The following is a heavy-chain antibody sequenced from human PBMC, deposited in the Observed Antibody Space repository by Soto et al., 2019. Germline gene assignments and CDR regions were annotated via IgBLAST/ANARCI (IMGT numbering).Heavy chain of an antibody. D-gene: IGHD3-22*01. Sequence: SETLSLTCTVSGGSIRNGNYYWSWIHQPPGKGLSCIGYIYYSGSTTYNPSLNSRVTISLYTSKHQFSLKLSSVTAEAPPVHYCPVRWVRTLDYCGEGTLDTV. V-gene: IGHV4-61*01. CDR3: PVRWVRTLDY. J-gene: IGHJ4*02. CDR2: IYYSGST. CDR1: GGSIRNGNYY.